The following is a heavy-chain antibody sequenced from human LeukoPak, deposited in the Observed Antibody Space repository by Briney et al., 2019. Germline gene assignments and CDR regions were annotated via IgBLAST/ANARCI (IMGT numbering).Heavy chain of an antibody. V-gene: IGHV4-59*01. CDR1: IDSITSYY. D-gene: IGHD2-15*01. Sequence: SETLSLTCSVPIDSITSYYWSWIRQPPGKGLEWIGFVYHSGNTNYNPSLATRVTMSVDTPKTQITLRLSSVTAADTAVYYCASLAATEENDYWGQGTLVTVSS. CDR3: ASLAATEENDY. J-gene: IGHJ4*02. CDR2: VYHSGNT.